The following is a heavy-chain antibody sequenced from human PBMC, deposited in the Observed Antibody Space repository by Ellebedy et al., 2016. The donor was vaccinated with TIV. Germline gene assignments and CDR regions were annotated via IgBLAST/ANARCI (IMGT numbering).Heavy chain of an antibody. CDR3: ARAKRGSYYSAFDI. J-gene: IGHJ3*02. Sequence: GESLKISCAASGVNVSSNYMSWVRQAPGKGLEWVSIIYSDGSTCYADSVKGRFTLSRDISKNTLFLQMNSLRAEDTAVYYCARAKRGSYYSAFDIWGQGTMVTVSS. CDR1: GVNVSSNY. D-gene: IGHD1-26*01. CDR2: IYSDGST. V-gene: IGHV3-53*01.